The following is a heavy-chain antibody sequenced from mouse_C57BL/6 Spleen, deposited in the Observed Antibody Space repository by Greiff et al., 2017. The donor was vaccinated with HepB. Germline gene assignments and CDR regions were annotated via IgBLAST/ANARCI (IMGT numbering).Heavy chain of an antibody. J-gene: IGHJ3*01. D-gene: IGHD2-2*01. CDR2: ISYDGSN. V-gene: IGHV3-6*01. Sequence: EVQVVESGPGLVKPSQSLSLTCSVTGYSITSGYYWNWIRQFPGNKLEWMGYISYDGSNNYNPSLKNRISITRDTSKNQFFLKLNSVTTEDTATYYCARDDGYDWFAYWGQGTLVTVSA. CDR3: ARDDGYDWFAY. CDR1: GYSITSGYY.